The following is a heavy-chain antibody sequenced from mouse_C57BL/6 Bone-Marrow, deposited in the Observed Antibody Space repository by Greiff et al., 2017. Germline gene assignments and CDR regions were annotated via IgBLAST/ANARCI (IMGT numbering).Heavy chain of an antibody. CDR3: TTRVSYGCFDY. D-gene: IGHD2-2*01. Sequence: EVQLQQSGAELVRPGASVKLSCTASGFNIKDDYMHWVKQRPEQGLEWIGWIDPENGDTEYASKFQGKATITADTSSNTAYLQLSSLTSEDTAVYYCTTRVSYGCFDYWGQGTTLSVSS. CDR2: IDPENGDT. CDR1: GFNIKDDY. V-gene: IGHV14-4*01. J-gene: IGHJ2*01.